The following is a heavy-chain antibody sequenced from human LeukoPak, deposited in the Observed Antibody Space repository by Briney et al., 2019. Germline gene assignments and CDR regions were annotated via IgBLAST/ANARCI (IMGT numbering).Heavy chain of an antibody. Sequence: PGGSLRLSCAASGFTFSSYGMHWVRQAPGKGLKWVAVISYDGSNKYYADSVKGRFTISRDNSKNTLYLQMNSLRAEDTALYYCAESDSSGYYLDYWGQGTPVTVSS. CDR2: ISYDGSNK. J-gene: IGHJ4*02. V-gene: IGHV3-30*18. D-gene: IGHD3-22*01. CDR3: AESDSSGYYLDY. CDR1: GFTFSSYG.